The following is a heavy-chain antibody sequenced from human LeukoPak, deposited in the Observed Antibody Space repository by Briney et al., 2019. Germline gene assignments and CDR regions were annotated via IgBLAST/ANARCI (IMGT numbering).Heavy chain of an antibody. CDR3: TTAATVTTLDY. CDR2: IKSKTDGGTT. CDR1: GFTFSNAW. Sequence: GGSLRLSCAASGFTFSNAWMSWVRQAPGKGLEWVGRIKSKTDGGTTDYAAPVKGRLTISRDDSKNTLYLQMNSLKTEDTAVYYCTTAATVTTLDYWGQGTLVTVSS. J-gene: IGHJ4*02. V-gene: IGHV3-15*01. D-gene: IGHD4-17*01.